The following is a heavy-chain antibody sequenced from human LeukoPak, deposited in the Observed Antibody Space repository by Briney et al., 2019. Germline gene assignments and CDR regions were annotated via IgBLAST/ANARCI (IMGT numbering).Heavy chain of an antibody. D-gene: IGHD3-3*01. CDR1: GFTFSSYG. CDR3: AREAPSRYYDFWSGYLAY. Sequence: GGSLRLSCAASGFTFSSYGMHWVRQAPGKGLEWVAFIRYDGSNKYYADSVKGRFTISRDNSKNTLYLQMNSLRAEDTAVYCCAREAPSRYYDFWSGYLAYWGQGTLVTVSS. CDR2: IRYDGSNK. J-gene: IGHJ4*02. V-gene: IGHV3-30*02.